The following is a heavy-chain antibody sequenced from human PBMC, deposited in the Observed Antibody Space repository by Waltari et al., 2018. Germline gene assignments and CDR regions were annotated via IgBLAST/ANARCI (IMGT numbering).Heavy chain of an antibody. CDR3: ARMKNNRESAATWYPPSFDS. V-gene: IGHV4-4*07. Sequence: QVHLQESGPGLVKSSETLSLTCSVSGASISSSYWSWIRQSAAQGLEWIGRIYTTVTPNYSPSLTSRVTMSIDTSKNLLSLNLRSVTAADTGIYYCARMKNNRESAATWYPPSFDSWGQGILVTISS. CDR2: IYTTVTP. CDR1: GASISSSY. D-gene: IGHD3-10*01. J-gene: IGHJ5*01.